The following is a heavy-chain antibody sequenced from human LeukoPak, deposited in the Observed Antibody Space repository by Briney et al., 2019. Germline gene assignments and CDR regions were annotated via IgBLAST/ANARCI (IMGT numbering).Heavy chain of an antibody. CDR3: STDDGTIYGYVGHAFDI. V-gene: IGHV3-15*01. Sequence: PGGSLRLSCAASGFPFSNTWMSWVRQAPGKGLEWVGRIKPETDGATTDYAAPVKGRFTISRDDSENTLYLQMNSLKTEDTAVYYCSTDDGTIYGYVGHAFDIWGQGTMVTVSS. CDR1: GFPFSNTW. CDR2: IKPETDGATT. J-gene: IGHJ3*02. D-gene: IGHD5-18*01.